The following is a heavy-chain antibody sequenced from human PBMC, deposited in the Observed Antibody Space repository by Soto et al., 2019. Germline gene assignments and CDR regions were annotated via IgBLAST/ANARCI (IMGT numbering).Heavy chain of an antibody. V-gene: IGHV1-69*13. J-gene: IGHJ3*02. CDR2: IIPIFGTA. CDR3: ARGGGYYYDSSGYYSLDPFDI. D-gene: IGHD3-22*01. Sequence: SGKVSCKATGGTFSSYAISWVRQAPGQGLEWMGGIIPIFGTANYAQKFQGGVTITADESTSTAYMQLSSLSSEDTAVYYCARGGGYYYDSSGYYSLDPFDIWGQGTMVTVSS. CDR1: GGTFSSYA.